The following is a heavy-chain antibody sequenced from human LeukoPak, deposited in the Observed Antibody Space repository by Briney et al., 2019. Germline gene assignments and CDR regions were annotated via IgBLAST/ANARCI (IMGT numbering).Heavy chain of an antibody. D-gene: IGHD3-10*01. J-gene: IGHJ4*02. CDR3: ARGGYYGSGTLGGGY. CDR2: IYYSGST. Sequence: SETLSLTCTVSGGSISSSSYYWGWIRQPPGKGLEWIGSIYYSGSTYYNPSLKSRVTISVDTSKNQFSLKLSSVTAADTAVYYCARGGYYGSGTLGGGYWGQGTLVTVSS. CDR1: GGSISSSSYY. V-gene: IGHV4-39*01.